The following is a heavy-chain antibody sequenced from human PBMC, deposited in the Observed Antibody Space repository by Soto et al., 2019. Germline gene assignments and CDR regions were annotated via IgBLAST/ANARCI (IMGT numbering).Heavy chain of an antibody. Sequence: GASVKVSCKASGYTFTIYGFTWVRQAPGQGLEWMGWISAYNGNTNYAQKLQGRVTMTTDTSTSTAYMELRSPRSDDTAVYYCARDDCSGGSCYCDYWGQGTLVTVSS. CDR1: GYTFTIYG. V-gene: IGHV1-18*01. CDR2: ISAYNGNT. CDR3: ARDDCSGGSCYCDY. J-gene: IGHJ4*02. D-gene: IGHD2-15*01.